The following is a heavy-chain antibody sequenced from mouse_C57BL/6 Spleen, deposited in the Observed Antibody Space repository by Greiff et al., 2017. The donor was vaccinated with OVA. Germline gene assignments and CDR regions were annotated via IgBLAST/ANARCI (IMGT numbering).Heavy chain of an antibody. J-gene: IGHJ3*01. CDR1: GYAFSSYW. V-gene: IGHV1-80*01. Sequence: QVQLQQSGAELVKPGASVKISCKASGYAFSSYWMNWVKQRPGKGLEWIGQIYPGDGDTNYNGKFKGKATLTADKSSSTAYMQLSSLTSEDSAVYFGARRRDSSGYGFAYWGQGTLVTVSA. D-gene: IGHD3-2*02. CDR3: ARRRDSSGYGFAY. CDR2: IYPGDGDT.